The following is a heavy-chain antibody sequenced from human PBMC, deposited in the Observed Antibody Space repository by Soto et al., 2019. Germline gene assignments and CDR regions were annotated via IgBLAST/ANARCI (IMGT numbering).Heavy chain of an antibody. D-gene: IGHD2-15*01. CDR1: GFTFSRNT. CDR3: VKDEGIEAMDV. Sequence: PGGSLRLSCVTSGFTFSRNTINWVRQAPGKGLEWVASITSSGIYVYYADSVKGRFSASRDNAKNSLSLQMDSLRPDDTAIYFCVKDEGIEAMDVWGQGTTVTVSS. V-gene: IGHV3-21*01. J-gene: IGHJ6*02. CDR2: ITSSGIYV.